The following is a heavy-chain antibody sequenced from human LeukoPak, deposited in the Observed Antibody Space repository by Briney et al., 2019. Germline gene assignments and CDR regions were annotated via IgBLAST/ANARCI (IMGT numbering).Heavy chain of an antibody. CDR3: ARVHPYGSGSYNDY. J-gene: IGHJ4*02. D-gene: IGHD3-10*01. V-gene: IGHV1-2*06. Sequence: GASVKVSCKASGYTFTGYYMHWVRQAPGPGLEWMGRINPNSGGTNYAQKFQGRVTMTRDTSISTAYMDLSRLRSDDTAVYYCARVHPYGSGSYNDYWGQGTLVTVSS. CDR2: INPNSGGT. CDR1: GYTFTGYY.